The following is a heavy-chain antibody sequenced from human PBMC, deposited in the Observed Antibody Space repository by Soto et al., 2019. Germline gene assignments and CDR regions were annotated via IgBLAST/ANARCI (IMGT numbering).Heavy chain of an antibody. V-gene: IGHV4-59*01. CDR1: GGSISSYY. CDR2: IYYSGST. CDR3: ARVDGERSFYYFDY. D-gene: IGHD1-1*01. Sequence: SETLSLTCTVSGGSISSYYWSWIRQPPGKGLEWIGYIYYSGSTNYNPSLKSRVTISVDTSKNQFSLKLSSVTAADTAVYYCARVDGERSFYYFDYWGQGTLVTVSS. J-gene: IGHJ4*02.